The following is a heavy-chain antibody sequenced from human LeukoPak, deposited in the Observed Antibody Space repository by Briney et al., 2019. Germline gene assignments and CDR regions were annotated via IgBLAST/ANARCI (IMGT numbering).Heavy chain of an antibody. Sequence: ASVKVSCKASGYTFIGHYMHWARQAPGQGLEWMGWINFNSGETNSAQKFQGRVTMTRDTSISTVYMELSGLRPDGSAVYYCARDDSSGYTIPDYWGQGTLVTVSS. D-gene: IGHD3-22*01. V-gene: IGHV1-2*02. J-gene: IGHJ4*02. CDR3: ARDDSSGYTIPDY. CDR2: INFNSGET. CDR1: GYTFIGHY.